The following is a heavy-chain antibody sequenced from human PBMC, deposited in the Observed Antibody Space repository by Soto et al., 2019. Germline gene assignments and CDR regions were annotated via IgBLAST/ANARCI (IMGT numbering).Heavy chain of an antibody. Sequence: QAQLVQSGPEVKKPGASVKVSCKASGYTFSSYGISWVRQAPGQGLEWLGWISPYDDDTKYAQKLQGRVRMTTDTSTRTVYMDLRSLRSDDTAIYYCARGGYYDSSGSRNYHYYGMEVWGQGTTVTVSS. CDR1: GYTFSSYG. CDR3: ARGGYYDSSGSRNYHYYGMEV. D-gene: IGHD3-22*01. V-gene: IGHV1-18*01. J-gene: IGHJ6*02. CDR2: ISPYDDDT.